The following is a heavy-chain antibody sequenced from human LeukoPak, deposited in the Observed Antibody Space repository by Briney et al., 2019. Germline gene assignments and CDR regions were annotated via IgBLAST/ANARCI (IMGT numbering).Heavy chain of an antibody. CDR2: VYYDGIN. CDR1: GGSINNTLFY. Sequence: SETLCLTCTVSGGSINNTLFYWGWIRQPPGKGLEWIGTVYYDGINYSSPSLKSRVATSVDTSKNQFSLKLSSVTAADTAVYYCARDDGGSGSYDYWGQGTLVTVSS. CDR3: ARDDGGSGSYDY. V-gene: IGHV4-39*07. J-gene: IGHJ4*02. D-gene: IGHD3-10*01.